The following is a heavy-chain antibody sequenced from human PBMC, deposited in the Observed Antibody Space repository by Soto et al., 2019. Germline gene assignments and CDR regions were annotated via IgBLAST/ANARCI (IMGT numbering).Heavy chain of an antibody. CDR2: IKSKTDGGTT. D-gene: IGHD2-15*01. CDR3: TTPIVGYCSGGSCKERDY. Sequence: PGGSLRLSCAASGFTFSNARMNWVRQAPGKGLEWVGRIKSKTDGGTTDYAAPVKGRFTISRDDSKNTLYLQMNSLKTEDTAVYYCTTPIVGYCSGGSCKERDYWGQGTLVTVSS. CDR1: GFTFSNAR. J-gene: IGHJ4*02. V-gene: IGHV3-15*07.